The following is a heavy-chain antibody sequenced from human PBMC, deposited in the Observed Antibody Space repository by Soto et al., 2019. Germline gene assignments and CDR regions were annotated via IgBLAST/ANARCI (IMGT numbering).Heavy chain of an antibody. CDR2: ISYDGSNK. V-gene: IGHV3-30-3*01. Sequence: QVQLVESGGGVVQPGRSLRLSCAASGFTFSSYAMHWVRQAPGKGLEWVAVISYDGSNKYYADSVKGRFTFSRDNSKTTLYLQMNSRRAEDTAVYYCARGHLYYYGLGSYYQTYWGQGALVTVSS. CDR1: GFTFSSYA. CDR3: ARGHLYYYGLGSYYQTY. D-gene: IGHD3-10*01. J-gene: IGHJ4*02.